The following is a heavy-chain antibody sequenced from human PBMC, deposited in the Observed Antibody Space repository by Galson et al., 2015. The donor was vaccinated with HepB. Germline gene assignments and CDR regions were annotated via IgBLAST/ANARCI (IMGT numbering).Heavy chain of an antibody. CDR3: ARTYYDSTGCSKNWYFDL. Sequence: SLRLSCAASGFTFKNYAMHRVRQAPGKGLEYVSTISSNGGSTYYANSVKGRFTISRDNSKNTLYLQMGSLRAEDMAVYYCARTYYDSTGCSKNWYFDLWGRGTLVTVSS. D-gene: IGHD3-22*01. CDR1: GFTFKNYA. J-gene: IGHJ2*01. V-gene: IGHV3-64*01. CDR2: ISSNGGST.